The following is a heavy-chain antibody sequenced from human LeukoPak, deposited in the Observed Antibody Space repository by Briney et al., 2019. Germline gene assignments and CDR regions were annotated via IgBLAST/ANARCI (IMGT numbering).Heavy chain of an antibody. D-gene: IGHD1-1*01. J-gene: IGHJ2*01. V-gene: IGHV4-34*01. CDR3: ARGGTLTEVYNHWYFDL. Sequence: SETQSLTCSLCIQTFIMHNWQWPRHPPGKGLQWIGKINRSGSTDYNPPLKSRVTLSFDKSKKQLSVTLSSVTAADTAVYYCARGGTLTEVYNHWYFDLWGRGTLVTVS. CDR2: INRSGST. CDR1: IQTFIMHN.